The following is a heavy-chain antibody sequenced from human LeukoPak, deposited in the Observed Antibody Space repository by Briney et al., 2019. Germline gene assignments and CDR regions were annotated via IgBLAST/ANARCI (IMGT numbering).Heavy chain of an antibody. CDR3: ARVGGPCSSTSCYARMVWFDP. CDR2: INHSGST. Sequence: SETLSLTCAVYGGSFSGYYWSWIRQPPGKGLEWIGEINHSGSTNYNPSLKSRVTISVDTSKNQFSLKLSSVTAADTAVYYCARVGGPCSSTSCYARMVWFDPWGQGTLVTVSS. CDR1: GGSFSGYY. D-gene: IGHD2-2*01. J-gene: IGHJ5*02. V-gene: IGHV4-34*01.